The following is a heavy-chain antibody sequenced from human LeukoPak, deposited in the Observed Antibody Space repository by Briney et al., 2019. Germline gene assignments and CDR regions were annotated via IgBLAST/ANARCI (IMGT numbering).Heavy chain of an antibody. Sequence: ASVKVSCKASGYTFTSHGISWVRQAPGQGLEWMGWVSANNGTTVYAERFQGRVTLTTDTPTSTAYMELRSLRSDDTAVYYCARIQYYYDSSGYYNWFDPWGQGTLVTVSS. J-gene: IGHJ5*02. V-gene: IGHV1-18*01. CDR1: GYTFTSHG. CDR3: ARIQYYYDSSGYYNWFDP. D-gene: IGHD3-22*01. CDR2: VSANNGTT.